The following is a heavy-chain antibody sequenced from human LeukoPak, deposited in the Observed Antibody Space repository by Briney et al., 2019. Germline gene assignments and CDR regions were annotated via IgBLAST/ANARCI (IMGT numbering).Heavy chain of an antibody. J-gene: IGHJ5*02. CDR1: GGSISSGGYS. CDR2: IYHSGGT. Sequence: PSETLSLTCAVSGGSISSGGYSWSWIRQPPGKGLEWIGYIYHSGGTYYNPSLKSRVTISVDRSKNQFSLKLSSVTAADTAVYYCARGREDHLTDYGWFDPWGQGTLVTVSS. CDR3: ARGREDHLTDYGWFDP. V-gene: IGHV4-30-2*01. D-gene: IGHD4-17*01.